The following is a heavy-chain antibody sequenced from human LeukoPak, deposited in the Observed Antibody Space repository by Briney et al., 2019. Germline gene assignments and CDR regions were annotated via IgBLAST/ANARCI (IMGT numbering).Heavy chain of an antibody. V-gene: IGHV3-30*04. CDR3: ARDPSHTHYYYYMDV. CDR1: GFTFSSYA. J-gene: IGHJ6*03. Sequence: GGSLRLSCAASGFTFSSYAMHWVRQAPGKGLEWVALISYDESYKYYADSVKGRFTISRDTSKNTLYLQMNSLRPEDTAVYYCARDPSHTHYYYYMDVWGKGTTVTVSS. CDR2: ISYDESYK.